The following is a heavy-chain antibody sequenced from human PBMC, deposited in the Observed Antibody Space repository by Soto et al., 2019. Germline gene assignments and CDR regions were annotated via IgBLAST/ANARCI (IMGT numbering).Heavy chain of an antibody. J-gene: IGHJ4*02. CDR3: AHRVLRTVFGLVTTTAIYFDF. CDR2: IYWDDDK. CDR1: GFSLTTSGVG. V-gene: IGHV2-5*02. Sequence: QITLNESGPTQVKPRQTLTLTCTFSGFSLTTSGVGVGWIRQSPGKAPEWLALIYWDDDKRYSPSLKSRLTLPKDPSKNQVVLTMADLDPADTATSYCAHRVLRTVFGLVTTTAIYFDFWGQGTPVAVSS. D-gene: IGHD3-3*01.